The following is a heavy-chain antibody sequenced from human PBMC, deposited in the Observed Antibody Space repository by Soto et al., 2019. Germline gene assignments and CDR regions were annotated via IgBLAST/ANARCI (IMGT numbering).Heavy chain of an antibody. CDR1: GYNFAGYW. J-gene: IGHJ4*02. Sequence: GESLKISCKGSGYNFAGYWIAWVRQMPGKGLELMGIIYPSDPDTRYRPSFQGQVTNSADKSISSAYLQWSSLRASDTAMYYCARGGVSTRTFDYWGQGTPVTVSS. CDR2: IYPSDPDT. D-gene: IGHD3-3*01. CDR3: ARGGVSTRTFDY. V-gene: IGHV5-51*01.